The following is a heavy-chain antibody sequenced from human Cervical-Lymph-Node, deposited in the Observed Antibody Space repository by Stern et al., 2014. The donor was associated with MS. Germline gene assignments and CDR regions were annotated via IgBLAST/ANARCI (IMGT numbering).Heavy chain of an antibody. D-gene: IGHD1-26*01. Sequence: QVQLVQSGAEVKKPGSSVKVSCKASGGSFSGYAISWVRQAPGQGLEWLGGIIPIFGTANYAQKFQGRVAITADRSTSTAYMELTSLRSEDTAVYYCARGETPIPSYGMDVWGQGTTVTVSS. V-gene: IGHV1-69*06. CDR2: IIPIFGTA. CDR3: ARGETPIPSYGMDV. J-gene: IGHJ6*02. CDR1: GGSFSGYA.